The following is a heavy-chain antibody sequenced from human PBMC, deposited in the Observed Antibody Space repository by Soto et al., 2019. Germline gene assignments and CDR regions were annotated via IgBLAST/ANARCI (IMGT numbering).Heavy chain of an antibody. CDR1: GFTFSSYS. J-gene: IGHJ4*02. V-gene: IGHV3-21*01. Sequence: EVQLVESGGGLVKPGGSLRLSCAASGFTFSSYSMNWVRQAPGKGLEWVSSISSSSSYIYYADSVKGRFTISRDNAKNSLYLQMNSLRAEDTAVYYCARDRLECSSSSAGFDYWGQGTLVTVSS. CDR3: ARDRLECSSSSAGFDY. D-gene: IGHD6-6*01. CDR2: ISSSSSYI.